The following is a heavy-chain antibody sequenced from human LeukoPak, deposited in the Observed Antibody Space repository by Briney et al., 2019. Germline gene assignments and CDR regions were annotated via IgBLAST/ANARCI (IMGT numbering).Heavy chain of an antibody. Sequence: PGRSLRLSCTGSGFXFGDYVISWVRQAPGKGLEWVGLIRSKAYGGTTEYAASVKDRFTISRDDSKSTAYLQMNSLDPEDTAVYYCSRDYGAYVGAFDIWGQGTMVTVSS. CDR3: SRDYGAYVGAFDI. CDR2: IRSKAYGGTT. V-gene: IGHV3-49*04. CDR1: GFXFGDYV. J-gene: IGHJ3*02. D-gene: IGHD4-17*01.